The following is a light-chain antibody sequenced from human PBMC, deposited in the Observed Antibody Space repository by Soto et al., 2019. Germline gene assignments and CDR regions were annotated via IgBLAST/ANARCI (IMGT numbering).Light chain of an antibody. V-gene: IGLV2-14*01. J-gene: IGLJ1*01. Sequence: QSALTQPASVSGSPGQSITISCTGSSNDIGAYKYVYWYQQYPGKAPKLIIFDDSNRPSGVANRFSGSKSGTTASLTIAGLQAEDEADYHCSSYATGSTLYVFGGGTKLTVL. CDR1: SNDIGAYKY. CDR3: SSYATGSTLYV. CDR2: DDS.